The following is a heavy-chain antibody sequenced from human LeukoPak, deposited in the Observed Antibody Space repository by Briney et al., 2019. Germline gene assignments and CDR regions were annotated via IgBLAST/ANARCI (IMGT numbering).Heavy chain of an antibody. CDR2: ISGSGGNT. CDR3: AKAYSSGWYVHFDY. CDR1: GLTFSSYA. D-gene: IGHD6-19*01. J-gene: IGHJ4*02. V-gene: IGHV3-23*01. Sequence: PGGSLRLSCAVSGLTFSSYAMSWVRQAPGKGLEWVSDISGSGGNTYYADSVKGRFTISRDNSKNTLYLQMHSLRAEDTAVYSCAKAYSSGWYVHFDYWGQGTLVTVSS.